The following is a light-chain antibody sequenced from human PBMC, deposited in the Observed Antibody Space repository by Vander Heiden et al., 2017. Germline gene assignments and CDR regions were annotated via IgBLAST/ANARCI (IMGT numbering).Light chain of an antibody. Sequence: SYVLTKPPSVSVAPGQTARITCGGYNMERESVHWYQQRPGQAPMLVLYDDTDRPSGIPERFSGSNSGNTATLTISRVDAGDEADYYCQLWDSSSDHWVFGGGTKLTVL. CDR2: DDT. J-gene: IGLJ3*02. CDR1: NMERES. V-gene: IGLV3-21*02. CDR3: QLWDSSSDHWV.